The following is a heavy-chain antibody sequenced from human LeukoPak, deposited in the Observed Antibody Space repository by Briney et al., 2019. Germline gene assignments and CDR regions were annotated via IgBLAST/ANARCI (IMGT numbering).Heavy chain of an antibody. D-gene: IGHD3-16*02. CDR1: GFTFSSYA. V-gene: IGHV3-23*01. Sequence: GGSLRLSCAASGFTFSSYAMSWVRQAPGKGLEWVSVISATAAYYADSVKGRFTISRDTSRNTLYLQMNSLRASDTAAYYCSTGQVSGNYPLDHWGQATLVTDSS. CDR2: ISATAA. CDR3: STGQVSGNYPLDH. J-gene: IGHJ5*02.